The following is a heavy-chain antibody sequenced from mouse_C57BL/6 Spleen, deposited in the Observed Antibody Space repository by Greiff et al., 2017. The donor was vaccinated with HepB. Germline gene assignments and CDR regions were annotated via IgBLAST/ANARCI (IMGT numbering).Heavy chain of an antibody. V-gene: IGHV14-2*01. CDR2: IDPEDGET. D-gene: IGHD1-1*01. CDR3: ARSTVVVPPWFAY. Sequence: EVQVVESGAELMKPGASVKLSCTASGFNIKDYYMHWVKQRTEQGLEWIGRIDPEDGETKYAPKFQGKATITADTSSNTAYLQPSSLTSEDPAVYYCARSTVVVPPWFAYWGQGTLVTVSA. J-gene: IGHJ3*01. CDR1: GFNIKDYY.